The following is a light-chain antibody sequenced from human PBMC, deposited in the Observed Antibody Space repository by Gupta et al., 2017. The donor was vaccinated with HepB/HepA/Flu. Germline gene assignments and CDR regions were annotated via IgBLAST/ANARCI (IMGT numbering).Light chain of an antibody. CDR3: QTYESSRSGVV. Sequence: QSVLTQPPSLSGAPGQSVTIPCTGSSSNIGAGYDVHWYQQRPGTAPKVVIYGDSNRHSGVPDRFSGSKSGNSASVATTGLQAEEEADYYCQTYESSRSGVVFGGGTKLTVL. CDR1: SSNIGAGYD. CDR2: GDS. J-gene: IGLJ2*01. V-gene: IGLV1-40*01.